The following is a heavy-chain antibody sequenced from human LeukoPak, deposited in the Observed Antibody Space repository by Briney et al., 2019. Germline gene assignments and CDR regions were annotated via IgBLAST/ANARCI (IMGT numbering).Heavy chain of an antibody. CDR3: ASCRSSTYGDYDYALDY. CDR1: GYTFTSYD. D-gene: IGHD4-17*01. Sequence: ASVKVSCKASGYTFTSYDINWVRQATGQGLEWMGWMNPNSGNTGYAQKFQGRVTMTRNTSISTAYMELSSLRSEDTAVYYCASCRSSTYGDYDYALDYWGQGTLITVSS. CDR2: MNPNSGNT. V-gene: IGHV1-8*01. J-gene: IGHJ4*02.